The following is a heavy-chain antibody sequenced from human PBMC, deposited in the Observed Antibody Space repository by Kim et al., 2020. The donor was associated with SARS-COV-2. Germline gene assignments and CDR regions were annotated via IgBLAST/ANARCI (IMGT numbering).Heavy chain of an antibody. CDR1: GYTFTSYG. CDR2: ISAYNGNT. CDR3: ARDDELIDSSGHTYWFDP. V-gene: IGHV1-18*01. J-gene: IGHJ5*02. D-gene: IGHD3-22*01. Sequence: ASVKVSCKASGYTFTSYGISWVRQAPGQGLEWMGWISAYNGNTNYAQKLQGRVTMTTDTSTSTAYMELRSLRSDDTAVYYCARDDELIDSSGHTYWFDPWGQGTLVTGSS.